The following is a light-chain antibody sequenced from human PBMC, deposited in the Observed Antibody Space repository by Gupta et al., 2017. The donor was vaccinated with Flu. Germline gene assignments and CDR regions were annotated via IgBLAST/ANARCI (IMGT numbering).Light chain of an antibody. CDR2: GTS. J-gene: IGLJ1*01. CDR3: LLYHGDAQGV. Sequence: QTVVTQEPSVTVSPGGTVTLTCASSTGAVTSGNYPNWFQQKPGQPSRSLIYGTSNKHSWTPARFSGSLLGGKAALTLSGVQPEDEAEYYCLLYHGDAQGVFGTGTKVTAL. CDR1: TGAVTSGNY. V-gene: IGLV7-43*01.